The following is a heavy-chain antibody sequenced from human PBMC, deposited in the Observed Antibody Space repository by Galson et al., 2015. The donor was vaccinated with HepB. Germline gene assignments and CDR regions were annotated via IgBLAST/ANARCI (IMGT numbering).Heavy chain of an antibody. CDR1: GGSISSSAYY. D-gene: IGHD6-19*01. CDR2: VYYSGNT. J-gene: IGHJ4*02. CDR3: ARDMGSSGWYLRGYFDY. V-gene: IGHV4-39*02. Sequence: TLSLTCTVSGGSISSSAYYWGWIRQPPGKGLEWIGSVYYSGNTYYNPSLKSRVTISVDTSKNQFSLKLSSVTAADTAVYYCARDMGSSGWYLRGYFDYWGQGALVTVSS.